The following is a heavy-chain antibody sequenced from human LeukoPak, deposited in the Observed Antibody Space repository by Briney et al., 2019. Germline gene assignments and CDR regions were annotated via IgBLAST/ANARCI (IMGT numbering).Heavy chain of an antibody. CDR1: GFTLSSYA. CDR2: ISGSGGST. Sequence: PGGSLRLSCAASGFTLSSYAMSWVRQAPGKGLEWVSAISGSGGSTYYADSVKGRFTISRDNSKNTLYLQMNSLRAEDTAVYYCARARYCSSTSCYAGVDYWGQGTLVTVSS. D-gene: IGHD2-2*01. V-gene: IGHV3-23*01. CDR3: ARARYCSSTSCYAGVDY. J-gene: IGHJ4*02.